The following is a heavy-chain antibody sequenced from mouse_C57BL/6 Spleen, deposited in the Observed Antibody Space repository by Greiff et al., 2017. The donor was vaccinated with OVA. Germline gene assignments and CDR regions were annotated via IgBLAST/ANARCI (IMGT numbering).Heavy chain of an antibody. CDR2: IHPNSGST. Sequence: QVQLQQPGAELVKPGASVKLSCKASGYTFTSYWMHWVKQRPGQGLEWIGMIHPNSGSTNYNEKVKSKAILTVDKSSSTAYMLLLNLTSEDSAVYYCSKVGYNYYDRAWFAYWGQGTLVTVSA. V-gene: IGHV1-64*01. CDR1: GYTFTSYW. D-gene: IGHD1-1*01. CDR3: SKVGYNYYDRAWFAY. J-gene: IGHJ3*01.